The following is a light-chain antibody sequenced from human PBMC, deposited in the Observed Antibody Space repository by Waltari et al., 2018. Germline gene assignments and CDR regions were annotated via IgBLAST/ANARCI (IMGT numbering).Light chain of an antibody. Sequence: DVQMAQSPSTLSASVGDRITITCRASQNINNYMTWFQQKPGNAPNVLIYKASTLQSGVPSRFSGSASGTEFTLTISGLQPEDSATYYCQQYGFYPLTFGGGTRVEI. CDR2: KAS. J-gene: IGKJ4*01. CDR3: QQYGFYPLT. CDR1: QNINNY. V-gene: IGKV1-5*03.